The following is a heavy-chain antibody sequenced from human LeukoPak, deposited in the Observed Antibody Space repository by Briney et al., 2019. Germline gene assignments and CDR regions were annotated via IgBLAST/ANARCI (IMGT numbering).Heavy chain of an antibody. CDR1: GFTFSSYA. J-gene: IGHJ4*02. V-gene: IGHV3-23*01. D-gene: IGHD3-22*01. CDR2: ISGSGGST. CDR3: AGGKGYYDSSGYWDY. Sequence: GGSLRLSCAASGFTFSSYAMSWVRQAPGKGLEWVSAISGSGGSTYYADSVKGRFTISRDNSKNTLYLQMNSLRAEDTAVYYCAGGKGYYDSSGYWDYWGQGTLVTVSS.